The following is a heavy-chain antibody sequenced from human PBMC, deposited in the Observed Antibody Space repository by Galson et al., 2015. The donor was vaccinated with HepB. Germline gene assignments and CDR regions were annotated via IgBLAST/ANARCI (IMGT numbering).Heavy chain of an antibody. V-gene: IGHV3-48*03. CDR2: IRCIANSI. Sequence: SLILSCAASGFVVSTSHMSWVRQAPGTALEWISYIRCIANSIFYADSVTGRFTISRYNAKNSLSLQMNSLRAEDTAIYYCARAQRHYSDTSGYFYFDSWGQGTLVTVSA. D-gene: IGHD3-22*01. CDR3: ARAQRHYSDTSGYFYFDS. CDR1: GFVVSTSH. J-gene: IGHJ4*02.